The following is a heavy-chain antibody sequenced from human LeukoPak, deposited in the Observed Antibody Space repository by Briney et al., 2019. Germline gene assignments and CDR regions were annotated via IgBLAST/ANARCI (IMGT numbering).Heavy chain of an antibody. J-gene: IGHJ4*02. CDR1: GYSFIAYY. CDR3: ARAFCSGGDRYQRPNFDY. V-gene: IGHV1-2*02. CDR2: INPNSGDT. D-gene: IGHD2-15*01. Sequence: ASVKVSCKASGYSFIAYYLHWVRQAPGQGPQWMGWINPNSGDTNYAQEFQGRVTMTRDPSISTGYMELRRVRSDDTVVYYCARAFCSGGDRYQRPNFDYWGQGTLVTVSS.